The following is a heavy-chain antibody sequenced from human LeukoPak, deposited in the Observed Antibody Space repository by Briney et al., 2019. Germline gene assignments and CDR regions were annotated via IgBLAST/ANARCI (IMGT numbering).Heavy chain of an antibody. Sequence: ASVTVSCKASGYTFTDYYIHWVRQAPGQGLEWMGWINPNSGGTNYAQNIQGRVTMTGDTSISTTYMELSSLRSDDTAVYYCARANWGRNCSGGSCYSFLMGLDYWGQGNLVTVSS. CDR3: ARANWGRNCSGGSCYSFLMGLDY. J-gene: IGHJ4*02. V-gene: IGHV1-2*02. CDR2: INPNSGGT. D-gene: IGHD2-15*01. CDR1: GYTFTDYY.